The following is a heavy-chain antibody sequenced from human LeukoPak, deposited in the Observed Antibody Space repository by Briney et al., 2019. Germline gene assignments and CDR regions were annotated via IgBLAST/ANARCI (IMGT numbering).Heavy chain of an antibody. D-gene: IGHD3-22*01. CDR1: GFTFSNYV. CDR3: ARLYYYDSSGYSLDY. CDR2: ISYDGSNK. V-gene: IGHV3-30-3*01. Sequence: GGSLRLSCAASGFTFSNYVIHWVRQAPGKGLEWVAVISYDGSNKYYADSVKGRFTISRDNSKNTLYLQMDSLRSDDTAVYYCARLYYYDSSGYSLDYWGQGTLVTVSS. J-gene: IGHJ4*02.